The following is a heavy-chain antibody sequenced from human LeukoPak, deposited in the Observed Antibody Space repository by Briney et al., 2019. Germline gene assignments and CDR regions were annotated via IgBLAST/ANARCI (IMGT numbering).Heavy chain of an antibody. CDR2: INPNSGGT. CDR1: GYTFTSYG. J-gene: IGHJ4*02. V-gene: IGHV1-2*02. D-gene: IGHD1-26*01. Sequence: ASVKVSCKASGYTFTSYGISWVRQAPGQGLEWMGWINPNSGGTNYAQKFQGRVTMTRDTSISTAYMELSRPRSDDTAVYFCATVLAGGADFDYWGQGTLVTVSS. CDR3: ATVLAGGADFDY.